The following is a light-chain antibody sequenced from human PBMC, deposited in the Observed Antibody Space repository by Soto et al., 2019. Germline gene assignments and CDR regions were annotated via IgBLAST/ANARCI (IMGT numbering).Light chain of an antibody. V-gene: IGLV1-44*01. Sequence: QAVVTQPPSASGTPGQRVTISCSGSSSNIGSNTVNWYQQFPGTAPRLLIYNNNLRPSGVPDRFSGSKSGTSASLAIRGLQSEDEADYYCAAWDDSLNVVFGGGTKVTVL. CDR1: SSNIGSNT. CDR3: AAWDDSLNVV. J-gene: IGLJ2*01. CDR2: NNN.